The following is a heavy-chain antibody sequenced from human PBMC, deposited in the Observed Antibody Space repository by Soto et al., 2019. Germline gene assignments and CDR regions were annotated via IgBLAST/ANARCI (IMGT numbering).Heavy chain of an antibody. V-gene: IGHV4-59*01. CDR1: GGSISSYY. CDR2: IYYSGST. D-gene: IGHD5-12*01. CDR3: ARSFRDGYNYLDY. Sequence: SETLSLTCTVSGGSISSYYWSWIRQPPGKGLEWTGYIYYSGSTNYNPSLKSRVTISVDTSKNQFSLKLSSVTAADTAVYYCARSFRDGYNYLDYWGQGTLVTVSS. J-gene: IGHJ4*02.